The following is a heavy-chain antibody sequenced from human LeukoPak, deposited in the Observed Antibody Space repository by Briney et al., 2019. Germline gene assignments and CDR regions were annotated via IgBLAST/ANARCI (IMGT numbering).Heavy chain of an antibody. Sequence: SETLPLTCTVSGGSISSYYWSWIRQPPGKGLEWIGEINHSGSTNYNPSLKSRVTISVDTSKNQFSLKLSSVTAADTAVYYCARAPRPANDYGDYYYYDMDVWGQGTTVTVSS. CDR3: ARAPRPANDYGDYYYYDMDV. V-gene: IGHV4-34*01. D-gene: IGHD4-17*01. CDR2: INHSGST. J-gene: IGHJ6*02. CDR1: GGSISSYY.